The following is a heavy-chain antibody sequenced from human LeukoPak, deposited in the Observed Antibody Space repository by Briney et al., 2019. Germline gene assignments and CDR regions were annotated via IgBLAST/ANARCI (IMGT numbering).Heavy chain of an antibody. D-gene: IGHD6-19*01. CDR3: AKAYSSGWYYFDS. CDR1: GFTFSSYA. CDR2: ISGSGGST. J-gene: IGHJ4*02. Sequence: GGSLRLSCAASGFTFSSYAMSWVRQAPGKGLEWVSAISGSGGSTYYADSVKGRFTIPRDNSKNTLYLQMNSLRAEDTAVYYCAKAYSSGWYYFDSWGQGTLVTVSS. V-gene: IGHV3-23*01.